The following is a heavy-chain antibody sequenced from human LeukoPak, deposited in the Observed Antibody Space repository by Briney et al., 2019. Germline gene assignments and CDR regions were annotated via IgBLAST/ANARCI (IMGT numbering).Heavy chain of an antibody. Sequence: SQTLSLTCAVSGGSISSGGYSWSRIRQPPGKGLEWIGYIYHSGSTYYNPSLKSRVTISVDRSKNQFSLKLSSVTAADTAVYYCASNYYGSGSYDWNWFDPWGQGTLVTVSS. CDR2: IYHSGST. CDR1: GGSISSGGYS. J-gene: IGHJ5*02. CDR3: ASNYYGSGSYDWNWFDP. V-gene: IGHV4-30-2*01. D-gene: IGHD3-10*01.